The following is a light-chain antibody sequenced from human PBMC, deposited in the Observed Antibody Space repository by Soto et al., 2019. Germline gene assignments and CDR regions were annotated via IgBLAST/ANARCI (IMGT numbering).Light chain of an antibody. CDR2: TTS. J-gene: IGKJ4*01. Sequence: DIQVTQSPSSVSASVGDRVTITCRASQDINNWLAWYQQKPGKAPKLLIYTTSNLQSGVPSRFSGSGSGTDFILTINSLQPEDFATYYCQQANSFPLTFGGGTKVEIK. CDR3: QQANSFPLT. CDR1: QDINNW. V-gene: IGKV1D-12*01.